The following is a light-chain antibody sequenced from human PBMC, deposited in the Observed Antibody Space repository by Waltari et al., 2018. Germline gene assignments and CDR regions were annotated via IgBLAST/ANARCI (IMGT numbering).Light chain of an antibody. Sequence: QLVLTQSPSASASLGASVKLTCTLSSGHSSNIIAWHQQQPEKGPRYLMKVNSDGSHSKGDEIPDRFSGSSAGAGRDLTISSLQSEDEADYYCQTGGHGTWVFGGGTKLTVL. CDR1: SGHSSNI. J-gene: IGLJ3*02. V-gene: IGLV4-69*01. CDR2: VNSDGSH. CDR3: QTGGHGTWV.